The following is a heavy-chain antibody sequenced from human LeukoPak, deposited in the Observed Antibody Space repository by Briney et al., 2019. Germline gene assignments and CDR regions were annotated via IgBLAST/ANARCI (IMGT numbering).Heavy chain of an antibody. CDR2: ISYDGSNK. CDR3: AKDTALGFVVVPAAIFADY. J-gene: IGHJ4*02. D-gene: IGHD2-2*01. Sequence: GGSLRLSCAASGFAFSSYGMHWVRQAPGKGLEWVAVISYDGSNKYYADSVKGRFTISRDNSKSTLYLQMNSLRAEDTAVYYCAKDTALGFVVVPAAIFADYWGQGTLVTVSS. CDR1: GFAFSSYG. V-gene: IGHV3-30*18.